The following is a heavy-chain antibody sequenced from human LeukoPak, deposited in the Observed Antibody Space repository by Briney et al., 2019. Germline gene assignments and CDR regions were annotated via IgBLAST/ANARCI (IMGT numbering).Heavy chain of an antibody. V-gene: IGHV4-39*01. CDR3: ARTRYYYNSRSYGAPYYFDY. CDR2: IYYSGST. Sequence: PSETLSFTCAVYGESFSGYYWGWIRQPPGKGLEWIGSIYYSGSTYYNPSLKSRVTISVDTSKNQFSLKLSSVTAADTAVYYCARTRYYYNSRSYGAPYYFDYWGQGTLVTVSS. CDR1: GESFSGYY. D-gene: IGHD3-10*01. J-gene: IGHJ4*02.